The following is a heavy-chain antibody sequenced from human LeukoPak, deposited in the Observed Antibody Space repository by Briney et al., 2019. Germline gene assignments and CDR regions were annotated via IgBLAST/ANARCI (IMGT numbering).Heavy chain of an antibody. V-gene: IGHV3-13*01. J-gene: IGHJ3*02. CDR1: GFTFSSYD. Sequence: GGSLRLSCAASGFTFSSYDMHWVRQATGKGLEWVSAIGTAGDTYYPGSVKGRFTISRENAKNSLYLQMNSLRAGDTAVYYCARALNVGGAHDAFDIWGQGTMVTDSS. CDR3: ARALNVGGAHDAFDI. CDR2: IGTAGDT. D-gene: IGHD2-21*01.